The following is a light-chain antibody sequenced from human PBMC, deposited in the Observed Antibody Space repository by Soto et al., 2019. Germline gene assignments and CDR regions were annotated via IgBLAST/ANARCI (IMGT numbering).Light chain of an antibody. CDR2: LNGDGSH. Sequence: QLVLTQSPSASASLGASVKLTCTLSSGHSSYAIAWHQQQPEKGPRYLMKLNGDGSHNKGDGIPDRFSGSSSGAERYLTISSLQSEDEADYYCQTWGTDIVVFGGGTKVTVL. J-gene: IGLJ2*01. CDR1: SGHSSYA. V-gene: IGLV4-69*01. CDR3: QTWGTDIVV.